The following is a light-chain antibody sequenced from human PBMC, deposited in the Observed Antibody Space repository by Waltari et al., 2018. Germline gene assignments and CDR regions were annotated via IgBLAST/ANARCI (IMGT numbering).Light chain of an antibody. V-gene: IGKV2D-29*02. Sequence: DIVMTQTPLSLSVTPGQPASISCKSSQSLLHTDGRTYLFWYLQKPGQSPQLLINEVSKRFSGVSDRFSGSGSGTDFTLKISRVEAEDVGVYYCMQSLQLPITFGQGTRLEIK. CDR2: EVS. CDR3: MQSLQLPIT. CDR1: QSLLHTDGRTY. J-gene: IGKJ5*01.